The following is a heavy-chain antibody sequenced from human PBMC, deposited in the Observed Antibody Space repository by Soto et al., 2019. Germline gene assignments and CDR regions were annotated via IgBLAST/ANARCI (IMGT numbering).Heavy chain of an antibody. CDR2: INPSGGST. D-gene: IGHD3-10*01. CDR3: ARVWSYYGSGSYYTSYYFDY. CDR1: GYTFTSYY. J-gene: IGHJ4*02. Sequence: ASVQVSCKASGYTFTSYYMHWVRQAPGQGLEWMGIINPSGGSTSYAQKFQGRVTMTRDTSTSTVYMELSSLRSEDTAVYYCARVWSYYGSGSYYTSYYFDYWGQGTLVTVSS. V-gene: IGHV1-46*01.